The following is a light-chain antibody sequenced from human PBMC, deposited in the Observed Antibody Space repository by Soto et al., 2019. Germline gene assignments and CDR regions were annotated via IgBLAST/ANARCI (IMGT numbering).Light chain of an antibody. V-gene: IGKV3-20*01. CDR3: QQYGSSPWT. CDR2: GAS. CDR1: QSVSRNY. Sequence: TQSPATLSVSPGERATLSCRASQSVSRNYLAWYQQKPGQAPRLLIYGASSRATGIPDRFTGSGSGTDFTLTISRLEPEDFAVYHCQQYGSSPWTFGQGTKVDIK. J-gene: IGKJ1*01.